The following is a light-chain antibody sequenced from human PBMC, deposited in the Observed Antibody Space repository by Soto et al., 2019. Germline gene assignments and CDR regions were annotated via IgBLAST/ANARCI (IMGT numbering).Light chain of an antibody. CDR3: QQYNSWPTIT. CDR2: GAS. Sequence: DIVLTQSPGTLSLSPGERATLSFRSIQSVSNNSLAWYQQSPGQAPRLLIYGASNRASGIPYRYSGSASGTEFTLTFSSLQSEDFAVYYCQQYNSWPTITFCQGTRLEIK. V-gene: IGKV3D-15*01. J-gene: IGKJ5*01. CDR1: QSVSNN.